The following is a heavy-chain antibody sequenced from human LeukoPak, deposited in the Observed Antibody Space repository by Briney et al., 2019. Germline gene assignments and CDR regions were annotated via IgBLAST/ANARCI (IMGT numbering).Heavy chain of an antibody. J-gene: IGHJ4*02. D-gene: IGHD6-13*01. CDR1: GYTFSNYD. Sequence: ASVKVSCKASGYTFSNYDINWLRQATGQRPKWMGSMNPIDGNAGSVEKFRGRITMTRDTSINTAYMELRSLESEDTAVYYCAGGNRLYVSSWSRRPSDYWGQGTLVTVSS. V-gene: IGHV1-8*02. CDR2: MNPIDGNA. CDR3: AGGNRLYVSSWSRRPSDY.